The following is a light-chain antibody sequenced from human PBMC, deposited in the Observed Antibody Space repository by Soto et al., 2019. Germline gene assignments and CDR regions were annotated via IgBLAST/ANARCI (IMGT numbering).Light chain of an antibody. Sequence: IVLTQSPGTLSLSPGERTTLSCRASQSISRYLAWYQQKPGQGPRLLIYGASSRATGTPDRFSGSGSGTDFTLTISRLEPEDFAVYYCQHYGNSPPSVTFGPGTKVDIK. J-gene: IGKJ3*01. CDR3: QHYGNSPPSVT. CDR2: GAS. CDR1: QSISRY. V-gene: IGKV3-20*01.